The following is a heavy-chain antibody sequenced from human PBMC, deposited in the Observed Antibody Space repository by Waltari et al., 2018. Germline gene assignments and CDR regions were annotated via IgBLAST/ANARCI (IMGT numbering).Heavy chain of an antibody. D-gene: IGHD3-16*01. J-gene: IGHJ6*02. V-gene: IGHV3-21*01. CDR3: ARVGGTYGMDV. CDR2: ISSSSSYI. Sequence: EVQLVESGGGLVKPGGSLRLSCAASGFTFSSSSMNWVRQAPGKGLDVVSSISSSSSYISYADSVKGRFTISRDNAKNSLYLQMNSLRAEDTAVYYCARVGGTYGMDVWGQGTTVTVSS. CDR1: GFTFSSSS.